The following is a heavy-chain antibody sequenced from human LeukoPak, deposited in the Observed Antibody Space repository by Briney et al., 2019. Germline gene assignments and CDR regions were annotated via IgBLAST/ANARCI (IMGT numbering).Heavy chain of an antibody. V-gene: IGHV5-51*01. CDR2: IYPGDSDT. J-gene: IGHJ5*02. Sequence: GASLKISFKGSGSRFTSYWIGWVRPMPGKGLEWMGIIYPGDSDTRYSPSFQGQVTISADKSISTAYLQWSSLEASDTAMYYCARLRRSWQQLVWFDPWGQGTLVTVSS. CDR3: ARLRRSWQQLVWFDP. CDR1: GSRFTSYW. D-gene: IGHD6-13*01.